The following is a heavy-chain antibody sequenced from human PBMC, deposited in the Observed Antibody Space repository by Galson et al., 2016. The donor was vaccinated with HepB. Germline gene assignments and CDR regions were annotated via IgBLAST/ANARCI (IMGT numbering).Heavy chain of an antibody. D-gene: IGHD3-10*01. CDR3: AKDYRPYYCGSGRSPFAY. J-gene: IGHJ4*02. CDR1: GFTFSSYA. Sequence: SLRLSCAASGFTFSSYAMSWVRQAPGKGLEWVSAISGSGGSTYYADSVKGRFTISRDNSKNTLYLQMNSLRAEETAVYYCAKDYRPYYCGSGRSPFAYWGQGTLVTVSS. V-gene: IGHV3-23*01. CDR2: ISGSGGST.